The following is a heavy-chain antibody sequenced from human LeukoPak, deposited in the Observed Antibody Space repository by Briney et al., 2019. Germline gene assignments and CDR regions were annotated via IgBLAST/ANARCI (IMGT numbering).Heavy chain of an antibody. CDR2: TRNKANSYTT. J-gene: IGHJ4*02. CDR3: ARAGYDFWRGYFDY. V-gene: IGHV3-72*01. D-gene: IGHD3-3*01. Sequence: PGGSLRLSCAASGFTFSDHYMDWVRQAPGKGLEWVGRTRNKANSYTTEYAASVKGRFTISRDDSKNSLYLQMNSLKTEDTAVYYCARAGYDFWRGYFDYWGQGTLVTVSS. CDR1: GFTFSDHY.